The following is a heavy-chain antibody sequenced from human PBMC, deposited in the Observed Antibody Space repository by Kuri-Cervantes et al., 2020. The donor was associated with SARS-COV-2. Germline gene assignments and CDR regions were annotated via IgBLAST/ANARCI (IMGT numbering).Heavy chain of an antibody. V-gene: IGHV4-39*07. CDR3: ARAQRDFWSASVDY. Sequence: GSLRLSCTVSGGSISSSSYYWGWIRQPPGKGLEWIGSIYYSGSTYYNPSLKSRVTISVDTSKNQFSLKLSSVTAADTAVYYCARAQRDFWSASVDYWGQGLLVTVSS. CDR2: IYYSGST. J-gene: IGHJ4*02. D-gene: IGHD3-3*01. CDR1: GGSISSSSYY.